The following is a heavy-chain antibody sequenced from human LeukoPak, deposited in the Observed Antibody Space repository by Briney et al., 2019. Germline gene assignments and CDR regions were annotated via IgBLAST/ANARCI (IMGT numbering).Heavy chain of an antibody. J-gene: IGHJ4*02. V-gene: IGHV3-30*02. CDR3: FGNYD. Sequence: PGGSLRLSCAASGFTFSSYGMHWVRQAPGKGLEWVAFIRFDGSNKYHADSVKGRFTISRDNSKNTLYLQMNSLRREDTAVYYCFGNYDWGQGTLVTVSS. D-gene: IGHD3-10*01. CDR2: IRFDGSNK. CDR1: GFTFSSYG.